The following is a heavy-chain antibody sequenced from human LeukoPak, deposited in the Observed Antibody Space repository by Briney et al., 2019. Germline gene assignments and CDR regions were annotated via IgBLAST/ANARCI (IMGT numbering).Heavy chain of an antibody. CDR2: IWYDGSNK. CDR1: GFTFSSYG. J-gene: IGHJ3*02. D-gene: IGHD3-9*01. CDR3: EREGYYDILTGAFDI. Sequence: AGGSLRLSCAASGFTFSSYGMHWVRQAPGRGLEGGAVIWYDGSNKYYADSVKGRFTISRDNSKNTLYLQMNSLRAEDTAVYYCEREGYYDILTGAFDIWGQGTMVTVSS. V-gene: IGHV3-33*08.